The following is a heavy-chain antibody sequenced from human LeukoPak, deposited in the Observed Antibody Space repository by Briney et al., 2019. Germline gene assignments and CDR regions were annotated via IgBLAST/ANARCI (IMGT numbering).Heavy chain of an antibody. CDR2: INPNRGGT. CDR1: GYSFTSYY. V-gene: IGHV1-2*02. J-gene: IGHJ5*02. CDR3: AKARRISPAGTDWLDP. D-gene: IGHD6-13*01. Sequence: ASVKVSCKASGYSFTSYYIHWVRQAPGQGLEWMGWINPNRGGTKYAQTFQGRVTLTRDTSVTTAYMELSSLRSDDTAVYYCAKARRISPAGTDWLDPWGQGTLVTVSS.